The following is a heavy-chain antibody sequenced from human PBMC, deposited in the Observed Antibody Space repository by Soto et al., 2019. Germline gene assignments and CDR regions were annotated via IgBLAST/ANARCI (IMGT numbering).Heavy chain of an antibody. Sequence: QVHLVQSGAEVKKPGSSVKVSCTTSGGSFNNYAVSWVRQAPGQGLEWLGGIIHNFDTPNYAQKFQARVTIIADESTSPVYMELRSLRSNDTAVYYCAVAMVREILIFESSGMHVWGQGTTVIVSS. CDR3: AVAMVREILIFESSGMHV. CDR1: GGSFNNYA. V-gene: IGHV1-69*01. CDR2: IIHNFDTP. J-gene: IGHJ6*02. D-gene: IGHD3-10*01.